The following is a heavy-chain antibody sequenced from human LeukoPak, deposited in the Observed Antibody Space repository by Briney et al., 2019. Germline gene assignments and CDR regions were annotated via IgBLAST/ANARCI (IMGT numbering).Heavy chain of an antibody. CDR3: ARDRGADGVDY. CDR2: IIPIFGTE. J-gene: IGHJ4*02. V-gene: IGHV1-69*13. CDR1: GGTFISYA. D-gene: IGHD3-10*01. Sequence: SVKVSCKASGGTFISYAISWVRQAAGQGLEWMGGIIPIFGTENYVQKFQGRVTITADESRSKANMEVSSLRSEDTAVYYCARDRGADGVDYWGQGTLVPVSS.